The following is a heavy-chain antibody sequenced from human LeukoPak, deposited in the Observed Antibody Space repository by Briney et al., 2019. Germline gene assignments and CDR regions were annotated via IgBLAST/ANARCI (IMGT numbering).Heavy chain of an antibody. V-gene: IGHV3-23*01. CDR2: ISGSGGRT. D-gene: IGHD3-22*01. J-gene: IGHJ5*02. CDR3: AKGGYYDSSGS. CDR1: GFTFSSYA. Sequence: GGSLRLSCGASGFTFSSYAMSWVRQAPGKGLEWVSAISGSGGRTYYADSVKGRFTISRDNSKNTLCLQMNSLRAEDTAVYYCAKGGYYDSSGSWGQGTLVTVSS.